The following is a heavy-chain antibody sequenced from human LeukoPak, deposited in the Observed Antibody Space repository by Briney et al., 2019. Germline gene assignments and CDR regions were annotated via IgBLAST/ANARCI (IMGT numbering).Heavy chain of an antibody. V-gene: IGHV4-34*01. CDR2: IDHSGRT. D-gene: IGHD6-13*01. CDR1: GGSFSVYY. Sequence: PSETLSLTCAVYGGSFSVYYWSWIRQPPGKGLEWIGEIDHSGRTNSNASLKSRVTLSVDMSKNQFSLRLSSVTAADPAVYYCARKSIVTAGRKPYDFWDQGTLVTVSP. CDR3: ARKSIVTAGRKPYDF. J-gene: IGHJ4*02.